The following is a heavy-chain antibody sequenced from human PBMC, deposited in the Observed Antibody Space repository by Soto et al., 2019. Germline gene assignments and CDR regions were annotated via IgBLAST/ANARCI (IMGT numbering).Heavy chain of an antibody. D-gene: IGHD3-10*01. V-gene: IGHV4-59*01. CDR2: IYYSGST. Sequence: QVQLQESGPGLVKPSETLSLTCTVSGGSISSYYWSWIRQPPGKGLEWIGYIYYSGSTNYNPSLKSRVTISVDTSKNQFSLKLSSVTAADTAVYYCAMYRPYGSGSYHQNWFDPWGQGTQVTVSS. J-gene: IGHJ5*02. CDR3: AMYRPYGSGSYHQNWFDP. CDR1: GGSISSYY.